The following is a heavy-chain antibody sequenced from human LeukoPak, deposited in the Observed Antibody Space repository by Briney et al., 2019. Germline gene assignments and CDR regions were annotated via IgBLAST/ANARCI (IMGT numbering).Heavy chain of an antibody. CDR1: GFTFSSCA. Sequence: GGSLRLSCSASGFTFSSCAMHWVRQAPGMGLEYVSGINDHGDTTHYGDSVRGRVTISRDDSKNPVHLQMSSLRAEDTAVYYCVKDLSGWYSFDYWGEGTLVTVSS. J-gene: IGHJ4*02. D-gene: IGHD6-19*01. CDR3: VKDLSGWYSFDY. V-gene: IGHV3-64D*09. CDR2: INDHGDTT.